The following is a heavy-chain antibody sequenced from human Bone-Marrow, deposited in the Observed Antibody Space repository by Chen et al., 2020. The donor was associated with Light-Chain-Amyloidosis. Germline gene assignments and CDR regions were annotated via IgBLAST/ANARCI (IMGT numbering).Heavy chain of an antibody. CDR3: ASGSGTQYYYYNMDV. CDR2: ISWNSGSI. D-gene: IGHD3-10*01. Sequence: EVQLVESGGGLVQPGRSLRLSCVVSGFPFDDFAMHWVRQAPGKGLEWVSGISWNSGSIGYADSVKGRFTISRDNAKNSLYLQMNSLRAEDTALYYCASGSGTQYYYYNMDVWGQGTTVTVSS. V-gene: IGHV3-9*01. J-gene: IGHJ6*02. CDR1: GFPFDDFA.